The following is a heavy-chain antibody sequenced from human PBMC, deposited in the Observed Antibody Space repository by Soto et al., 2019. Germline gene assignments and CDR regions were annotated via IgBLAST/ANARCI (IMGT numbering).Heavy chain of an antibody. V-gene: IGHV1-2*02. Sequence: ASVKVSCKASGYSFTKYHMHWVRQAPGQGLEWMGWINPGSGVTNQAQRFQGRVTMTRDTSITTTYMELNSLTSDDTAVYYCARGHDYGPFEYWGPGTLVTVSS. CDR1: GYSFTKYH. CDR2: INPGSGVT. J-gene: IGHJ4*02. D-gene: IGHD4-17*01. CDR3: ARGHDYGPFEY.